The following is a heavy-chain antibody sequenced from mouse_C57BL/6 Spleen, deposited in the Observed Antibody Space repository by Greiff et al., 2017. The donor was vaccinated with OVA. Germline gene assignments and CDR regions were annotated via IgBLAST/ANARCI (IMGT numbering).Heavy chain of an antibody. CDR2: IYPGSGST. J-gene: IGHJ3*01. CDR1: GYTFTSYW. Sequence: QVQLKESGAELVKPGASVKMSCKASGYTFTSYWITWVKQRPGQGLEWIGDIYPGSGSTNYNEKFKSKATLTVDTSSSTAYMQLSSLTSEDSAVYYCARGSNSRSWFAYWGQGTLVTVSA. D-gene: IGHD2-5*01. CDR3: ARGSNSRSWFAY. V-gene: IGHV1-55*01.